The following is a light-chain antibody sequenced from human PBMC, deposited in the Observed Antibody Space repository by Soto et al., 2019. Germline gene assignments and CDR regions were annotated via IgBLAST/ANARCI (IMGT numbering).Light chain of an antibody. CDR1: TGAVTSGHY. CDR2: DTN. CDR3: LLCYSAAQIV. J-gene: IGLJ2*01. Sequence: QSVVTQEPSLTVSPGGTVTLTCGSSTGAVTSGHYPYWFQQKPGQAPRTLIYDTNNKHSWTPARFSGSLLGGKAALTLSGAQPEDEAEYYCLLCYSAAQIVFGGGTKLTVL. V-gene: IGLV7-46*01.